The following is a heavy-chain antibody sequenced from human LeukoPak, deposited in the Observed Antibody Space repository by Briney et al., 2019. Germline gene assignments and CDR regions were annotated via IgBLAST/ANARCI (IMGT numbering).Heavy chain of an antibody. J-gene: IGHJ4*02. Sequence: ASVKVSCKASGYTFTDSYMHWVRRAPGQGLEWMGWINPNSGGTNYAQKFEDRVTMTRDTSISTAYMELSRLRSDDTAVYYCAREMEGVDYWGQGALVTVSS. CDR2: INPNSGGT. CDR1: GYTFTDSY. V-gene: IGHV1-2*02. CDR3: AREMEGVDY. D-gene: IGHD1-1*01.